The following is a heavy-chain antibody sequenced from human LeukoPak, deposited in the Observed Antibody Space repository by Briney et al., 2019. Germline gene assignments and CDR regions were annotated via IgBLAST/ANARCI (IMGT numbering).Heavy chain of an antibody. CDR2: INADNGNT. J-gene: IGHJ4*02. Sequence: ASVKVSCKASGYTFSTYAVHWVRQAPGQRLEWMGWINADNGNTKYSRKFQDRVTITRDTSANTAYMELSSLRSEDTAVYYCARPVGYCSAGSCSHLDYWGQGTLVTVSS. V-gene: IGHV1-3*01. D-gene: IGHD2-15*01. CDR3: ARPVGYCSAGSCSHLDY. CDR1: GYTFSTYA.